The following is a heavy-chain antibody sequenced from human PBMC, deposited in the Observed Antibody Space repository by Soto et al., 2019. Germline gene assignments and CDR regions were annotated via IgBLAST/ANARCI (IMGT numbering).Heavy chain of an antibody. V-gene: IGHV1-18*04. J-gene: IGHJ3*02. CDR3: ARDRFGVSSGWYDAFDI. D-gene: IGHD6-19*01. CDR2: ISAYNGNT. Sequence: ALLRVYGTASGYTLTSYGISWVRQATGPVPAWMGWISAYNGNTNYAQKLQGRVTMTTDTSTSTAYMELRSLRSDDTAVYYCARDRFGVSSGWYDAFDIWGQGTMVTVS. CDR1: GYTLTSYG.